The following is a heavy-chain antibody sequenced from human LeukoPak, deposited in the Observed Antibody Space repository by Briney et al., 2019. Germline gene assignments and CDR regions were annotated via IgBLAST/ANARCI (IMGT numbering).Heavy chain of an antibody. V-gene: IGHV4-30-4*01. CDR1: GGSISSGDYY. CDR3: ARDGGYCSSTSCPEMDFQH. CDR2: IYTSGST. Sequence: TLSLTCTVSGGSISSGDYYWSWIRQPPGKGLEWIGYIYTSGSTNYNPSLKSRVTMSVDTSKNQFSLKLSSVTAADTAVYYCARDGGYCSSTSCPEMDFQHWGQGTLVTVSS. D-gene: IGHD2-2*01. J-gene: IGHJ1*01.